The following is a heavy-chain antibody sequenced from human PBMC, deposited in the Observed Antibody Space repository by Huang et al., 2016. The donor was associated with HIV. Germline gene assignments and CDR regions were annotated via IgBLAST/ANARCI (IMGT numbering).Heavy chain of an antibody. CDR2: IYPGDSDA. CDR3: ARPLLGYSNGYYFDN. CDR1: GYRFTNYW. D-gene: IGHD5-18*01. J-gene: IGHJ4*02. V-gene: IGHV5-51*03. Sequence: EVQLVQSGAVVKKPGESLKISCKGSGYRFTNYWIGWVRQMPGKGLEWMGIIYPGDSDAKASPSFQGQVTISADKSVSTAYLQGSRLKASDSAVYYCARPLLGYSNGYYFDNWGQGTLVTVSS.